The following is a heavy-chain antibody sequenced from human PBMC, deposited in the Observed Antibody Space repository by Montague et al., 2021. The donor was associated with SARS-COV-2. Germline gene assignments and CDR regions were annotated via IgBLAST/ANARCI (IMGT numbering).Heavy chain of an antibody. CDR2: IYYLGST. Sequence: SETLSLTCIVSGGSISGYYWSWIRQTPEKGLELIGYIYYLGSTNYNPSLKTRVTFSVDTSKNQLSLMLTSVTAADTDVYYCARNGGAAVPGLLLGMDIWGQGTLVTVSS. J-gene: IGHJ6*02. CDR1: GGSISGYY. V-gene: IGHV4-59*01. D-gene: IGHD6-19*01. CDR3: ARNGGAAVPGLLLGMDI.